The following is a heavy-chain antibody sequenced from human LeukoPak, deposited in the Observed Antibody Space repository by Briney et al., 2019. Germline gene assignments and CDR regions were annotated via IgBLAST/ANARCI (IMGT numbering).Heavy chain of an antibody. CDR3: AGAGGTYYYDSSGYYSR. CDR2: ISSSSSYI. CDR1: GFTFNTYN. D-gene: IGHD3-22*01. J-gene: IGHJ4*02. V-gene: IGHV3-21*01. Sequence: GGSLRLSCAGSGFTFNTYNMNWVRQAPGKGLEWVSSISSSSSYIYYADSVKGRFTISRDNAKNSLYLQMNSLRAEDTAVYYCAGAGGTYYYDSSGYYSRWGQGTLVTVSS.